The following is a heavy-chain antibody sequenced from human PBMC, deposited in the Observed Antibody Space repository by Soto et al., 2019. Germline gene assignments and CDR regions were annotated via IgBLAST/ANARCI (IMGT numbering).Heavy chain of an antibody. D-gene: IGHD3-22*01. V-gene: IGHV1-18*01. CDR1: GYTFNSYG. CDR2: ISTYNGNT. CDR3: ARVITLTKQVQVGYFYGMDV. J-gene: IGHJ6*02. Sequence: GASVKASCQASGYTFNSYGINWVRQAPGEGLEWMGWISTYNGNTNYAQKLQGRVTMTTDTPTSTAYMELRSLRSDDTAVYYCARVITLTKQVQVGYFYGMDVWAQGTTVTVSS.